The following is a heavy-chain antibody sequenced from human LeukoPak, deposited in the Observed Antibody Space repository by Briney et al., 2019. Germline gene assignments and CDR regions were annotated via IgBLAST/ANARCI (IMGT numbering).Heavy chain of an antibody. V-gene: IGHV3-7*01. J-gene: IGHJ4*02. CDR1: GFTFSNFW. CDR3: ARSIITIFGVIV. D-gene: IGHD3-3*01. Sequence: GESLRLSCAASGFTFSNFWMSWVRQAPGKGLEWVGHAKQDGSETYYVDSVKGRFTISRDNAKNSLYLQMNSLRAEDTAVYYCARSIITIFGVIVWGQGTLVTVSS. CDR2: AKQDGSET.